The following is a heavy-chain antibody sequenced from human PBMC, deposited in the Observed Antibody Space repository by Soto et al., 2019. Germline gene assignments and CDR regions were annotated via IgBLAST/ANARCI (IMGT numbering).Heavy chain of an antibody. CDR3: AKARGSSWNVDY. D-gene: IGHD6-13*01. J-gene: IGHJ4*02. CDR2: ISGSGGTS. Sequence: EVQLLESGGGLIQPGGSLRLSCVASGFTFRSYAMSWVRRAPGKGLEWVSAISGSGGTSYFADYVRGRFTISRDNSNNTLHLHLSNLRVEDKAEYFCAKARGSSWNVDYWGPGTLVTVSS. V-gene: IGHV3-23*01. CDR1: GFTFRSYA.